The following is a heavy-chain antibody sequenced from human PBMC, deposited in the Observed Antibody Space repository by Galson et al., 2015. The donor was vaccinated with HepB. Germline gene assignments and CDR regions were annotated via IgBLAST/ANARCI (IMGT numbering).Heavy chain of an antibody. V-gene: IGHV3-53*01. CDR1: GFNVGPSY. CDR3: TRGDHSGYCTTTPCYQ. J-gene: IGHJ1*01. Sequence: SLRLSCAASGFNVGPSYMSWVRQAPGKGLEWVSVIYAGGLTYYADSVQGRFTISRDNSKNTLYLQMNTLRAEDTAVYYCTRGDHSGYCTTTPCYQWGQGTLVAVSS. D-gene: IGHD2-2*01. CDR2: IYAGGLT.